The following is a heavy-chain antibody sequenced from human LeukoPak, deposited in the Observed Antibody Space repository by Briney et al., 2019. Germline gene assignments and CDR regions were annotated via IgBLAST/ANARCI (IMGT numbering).Heavy chain of an antibody. V-gene: IGHV1-2*02. CDR3: ARGGQYVLHYDSSGYPPRGH. CDR2: INANSGAT. D-gene: IGHD3-22*01. CDR1: GYTFNGYY. J-gene: IGHJ4*02. Sequence: ASVKVSCKASGYTFNGYYMHWVRQAPGQGLEWMGWINANSGATNYAQKFQGRVTMTRDTSISTAYMDLSRLRSDDTAVYYCARGGQYVLHYDSSGYPPRGHWGQGTLVTVSS.